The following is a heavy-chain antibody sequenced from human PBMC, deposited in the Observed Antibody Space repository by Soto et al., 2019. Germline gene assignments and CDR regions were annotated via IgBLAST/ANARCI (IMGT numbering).Heavy chain of an antibody. V-gene: IGHV3-23*01. D-gene: IGHD3-3*01. J-gene: IGHJ4*02. Sequence: GGSLRLSCAASGFTFSSYAMSWVRQAPGKGLEWVSAISGSGGSTYYADSVKGRFTISRDNSKNTLYLQMNSLRAEDTAVYYCAKALSITIVGVVTTALDFWGQGTLVTVSS. CDR1: GFTFSSYA. CDR2: ISGSGGST. CDR3: AKALSITIVGVVTTALDF.